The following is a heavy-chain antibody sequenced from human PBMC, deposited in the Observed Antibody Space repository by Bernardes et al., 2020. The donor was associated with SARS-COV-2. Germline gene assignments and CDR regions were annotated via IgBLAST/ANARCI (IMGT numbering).Heavy chain of an antibody. CDR3: ARIRGSGSYGGYQYGLDV. Sequence: SGPTLLKPTETLTLTCTFSGFSLSSSGMCVSWIRQPPGKALEWLARIDWDGDKYYSTSLETRLTISKDTSKNQVVLTMTNMDPVDTATYYCARIRGSGSYGGYQYGLDVWGQGTTVTVSS. V-gene: IGHV2-70*11. D-gene: IGHD3-10*01. CDR2: IDWDGDK. CDR1: GFSLSSSGMC. J-gene: IGHJ6*02.